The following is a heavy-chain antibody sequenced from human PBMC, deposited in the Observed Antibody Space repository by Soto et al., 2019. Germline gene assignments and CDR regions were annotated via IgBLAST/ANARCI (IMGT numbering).Heavy chain of an antibody. CDR1: GFTFSSYG. CDR2: IWYDGSNK. J-gene: IGHJ6*02. CDR3: ARDRIITTMVRGGGMDV. V-gene: IGHV3-33*01. D-gene: IGHD3-10*01. Sequence: GGSLRLSCAASGFTFSSYGMHWVRQAPGKGLEWVAVIWYDGSNKYYADSVKGRFTISRDNSKNTLYLQMNSLRAEDTAVYYCARDRIITTMVRGGGMDVWGQGTTVTVSS.